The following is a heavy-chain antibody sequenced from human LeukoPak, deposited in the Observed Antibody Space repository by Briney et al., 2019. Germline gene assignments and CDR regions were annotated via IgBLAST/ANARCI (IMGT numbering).Heavy chain of an antibody. D-gene: IGHD3-10*01. V-gene: IGHV4-59*01. Sequence: SETLSLTCSVSGGSITGYSWSWLRQTPGKGLEWIGYIYCNGDTHYNPSLNRRLSISVDTPNKQFSLTLRSVTAADTAVYYCVRGPYGSSISNWFDPWGQGLLVTVSS. CDR2: IYCNGDT. CDR1: GGSITGYS. CDR3: VRGPYGSSISNWFDP. J-gene: IGHJ5*02.